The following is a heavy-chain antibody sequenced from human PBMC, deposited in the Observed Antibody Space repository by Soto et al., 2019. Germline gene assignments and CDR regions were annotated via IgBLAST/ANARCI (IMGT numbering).Heavy chain of an antibody. D-gene: IGHD2-2*01. CDR2: IYHSGST. CDR1: GGSISSGGYS. CDR3: ARVPDR. Sequence: SETLSLTCAFSGGSISSGGYSWSWIRQPPGKGLEWIGYIYHSGSTYYNPSLKSRVTISVDRSKNQFSLKLSSVTAADTAVYYCARVPDRWGQGILVTVS. J-gene: IGHJ5*02. V-gene: IGHV4-30-2*01.